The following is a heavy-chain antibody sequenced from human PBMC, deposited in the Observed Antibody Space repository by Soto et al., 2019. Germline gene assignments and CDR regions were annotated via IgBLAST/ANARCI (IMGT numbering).Heavy chain of an antibody. CDR1: GFTFNSYG. D-gene: IGHD2-21*01. V-gene: IGHV3-30*18. CDR2: ISYDGSDK. CDR3: AKCLGKGPIPDY. J-gene: IGHJ4*02. Sequence: QVQLVESGGGVVQPGRSLRLSCAASGFTFNSYGMHWVRQAQGKGLEWVALISYDGSDKYYPDSVKGRVTISRDNSKNTLYLQMTCPRTKDTAVYYCAKCLGKGPIPDYWGPGTLVTVSS.